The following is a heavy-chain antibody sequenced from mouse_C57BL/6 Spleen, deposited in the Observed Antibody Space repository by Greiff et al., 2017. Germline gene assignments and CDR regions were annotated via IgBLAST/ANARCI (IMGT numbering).Heavy chain of an antibody. D-gene: IGHD2-3*01. V-gene: IGHV5-17*01. CDR2: ISSGSSTI. J-gene: IGHJ1*03. Sequence: EVHLVESGGGLVKPGGSLKLSCAASGFTFSDYGMHWVRQAPETGLEWVAYISSGSSTIYYADPVKGRFTISRDNAKNTLFLQMTSLRSEDTAMYYCARQWLLRGYFDVWGTGTTVTVSS. CDR3: ARQWLLRGYFDV. CDR1: GFTFSDYG.